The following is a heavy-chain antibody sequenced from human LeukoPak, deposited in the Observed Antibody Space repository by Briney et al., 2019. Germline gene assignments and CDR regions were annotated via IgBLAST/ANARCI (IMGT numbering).Heavy chain of an antibody. V-gene: IGHV3-33*06. CDR1: GFTFSSYG. CDR2: IWYDGSNK. J-gene: IGHJ4*02. CDR3: AKEDGDYACDY. Sequence: PGGSLRLSCAASGFTFSSYGMHWVRQAPGKGLEWVAVIWYDGSNKYYADSVKGRFTISRDNSKNTLYLQMNSLRAEDTAVYYCAKEDGDYACDYWGQGTLVTLSS. D-gene: IGHD4-17*01.